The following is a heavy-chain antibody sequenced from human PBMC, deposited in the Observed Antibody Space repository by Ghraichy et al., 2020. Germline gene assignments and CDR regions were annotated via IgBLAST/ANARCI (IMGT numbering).Heavy chain of an antibody. CDR3: AIEGFWSGSGGDY. Sequence: ASVKVSCKASGYTFTGYYMHWVRQAPGQGLEWMGWINPNSGGTNYAQKFQGRVTMTRDTSISTAYMELSRLRSDDTAVYYCAIEGFWSGSGGDYWGQGTLVTVSS. J-gene: IGHJ4*02. D-gene: IGHD3-3*01. CDR1: GYTFTGYY. V-gene: IGHV1-2*02. CDR2: INPNSGGT.